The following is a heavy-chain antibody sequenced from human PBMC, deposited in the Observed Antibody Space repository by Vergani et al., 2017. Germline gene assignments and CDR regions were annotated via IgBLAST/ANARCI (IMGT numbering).Heavy chain of an antibody. CDR1: GFTVSSNY. CDR3: ALGYSYGYAAFDI. Sequence: EVQLVESGGGLVQPGGSLRLSCAASGFTVSSNYMSWVRQAPGKGLEWVSVIYSSGSTYYADSVKGRFTISRHNSKNTLYLQMNSLRAEDTAVYYCALGYSYGYAAFDIWGQGTMVTVSS. J-gene: IGHJ3*02. CDR2: IYSSGST. D-gene: IGHD5-18*01. V-gene: IGHV3-53*04.